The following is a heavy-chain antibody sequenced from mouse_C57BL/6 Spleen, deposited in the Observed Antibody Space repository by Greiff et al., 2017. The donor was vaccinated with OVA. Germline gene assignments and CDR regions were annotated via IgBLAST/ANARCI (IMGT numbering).Heavy chain of an antibody. J-gene: IGHJ3*01. D-gene: IGHD2-2*01. CDR3: ARREGYVLFAY. V-gene: IGHV1-63*01. Sequence: QVQLQQSGAELVRPGTSVKMSCKASGYTFTNYWIGWAKQRPGHGLEWIGDIYPGGGYTNYNEKFKGKATLTADKSSSTAYMQFSSLTSEDSAIYYCARREGYVLFAYWGQGTLVTVSA. CDR2: IYPGGGYT. CDR1: GYTFTNYW.